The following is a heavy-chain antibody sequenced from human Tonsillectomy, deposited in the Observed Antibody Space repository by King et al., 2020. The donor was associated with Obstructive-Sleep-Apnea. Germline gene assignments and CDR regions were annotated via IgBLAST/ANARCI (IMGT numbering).Heavy chain of an antibody. CDR1: GFSLSTRGVG. CDR3: AHRPPLAYYFDY. J-gene: IGHJ4*02. Sequence: TLKESGPTLVRPTQTLTLTCTFSGFSLSTRGVGVGWIRQPPGKALEWLALIYWDDDKRYSPSLKSSLTITRDTSKNQLFLTMTNMDPVDTATYYCAHRPPLAYYFDYWGQGTLVTVSS. CDR2: IYWDDDK. V-gene: IGHV2-5*02.